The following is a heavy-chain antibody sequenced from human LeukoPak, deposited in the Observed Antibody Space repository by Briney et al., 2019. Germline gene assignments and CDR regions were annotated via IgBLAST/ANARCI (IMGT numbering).Heavy chain of an antibody. Sequence: SETLFLTCTVSGGSISSSSYYWGWIRQPPGKGLEWIGYIYTSGSTNYNPSLKSRVTISVDTSKNQFSLKLSSVTAADTAVYYCARHGGGAAAAYNWFDPWGQGTLVTVSS. V-gene: IGHV4-61*05. CDR3: ARHGGGAAAAYNWFDP. J-gene: IGHJ5*02. CDR2: IYTSGST. D-gene: IGHD6-13*01. CDR1: GGSISSSSYY.